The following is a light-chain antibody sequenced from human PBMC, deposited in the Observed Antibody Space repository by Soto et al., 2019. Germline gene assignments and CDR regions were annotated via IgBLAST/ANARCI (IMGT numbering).Light chain of an antibody. V-gene: IGLV2-23*01. Sequence: QSALTQPASVSGSPGQSITISCTGTSSDIGIYNVVSWYQQHPDKAPQLVIYEGSKRPSGVPNRFSGSKSGNTASLTISGLQAEDEAEYFCCSYAGSRTLVFGGGTKSPS. J-gene: IGLJ2*01. CDR3: CSYAGSRTLV. CDR1: SSDIGIYNV. CDR2: EGS.